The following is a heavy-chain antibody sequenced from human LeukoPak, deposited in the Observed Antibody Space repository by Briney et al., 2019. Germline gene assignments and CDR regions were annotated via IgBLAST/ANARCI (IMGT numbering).Heavy chain of an antibody. Sequence: SETLSLTCAVYGGSFSGYYWSWIRQPPGEGLEWIGEINHSGSTNYNPSLKSRVTISVDTSKNQFSLKLSSVTAADTAVYYCARGKTVTTYFDYWGQGTLVTVSS. V-gene: IGHV4-34*01. CDR3: ARGKTVTTYFDY. CDR2: INHSGST. CDR1: GGSFSGYY. J-gene: IGHJ4*02. D-gene: IGHD4-17*01.